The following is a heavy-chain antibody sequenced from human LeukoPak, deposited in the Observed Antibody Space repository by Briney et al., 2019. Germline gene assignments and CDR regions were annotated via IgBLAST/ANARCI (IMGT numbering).Heavy chain of an antibody. CDR3: ARWTYWREYYFDY. CDR1: GFTFSSYW. CDR2: IKQDGSEK. V-gene: IGHV3-7*01. Sequence: GGSLRLSCAASGFTFSSYWMSWVRKAPGKGLEWVANIKQDGSEKYYVDSVKGRFTISRDNAKNSLYLQMNSLRAEDTAVYYCARWTYWREYYFDYWGQGTLVTVSS. J-gene: IGHJ4*02. D-gene: IGHD2-8*02.